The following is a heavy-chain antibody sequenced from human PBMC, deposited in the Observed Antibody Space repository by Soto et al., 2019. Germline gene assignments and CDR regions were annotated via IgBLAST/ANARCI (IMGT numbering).Heavy chain of an antibody. V-gene: IGHV1-18*01. J-gene: IGHJ5*02. CDR2: ISPYNGNT. D-gene: IGHD3-10*01. Sequence: ASVKVSCKASGYTFTSYGISWVRQAPGQGLEWMGWISPYNGNTNYAQKFQGRVTMTRNTSISTAYMELSSLRSDDTAVYYCARGPWFGVPNNWFDPWGQGTLVTVSS. CDR1: GYTFTSYG. CDR3: ARGPWFGVPNNWFDP.